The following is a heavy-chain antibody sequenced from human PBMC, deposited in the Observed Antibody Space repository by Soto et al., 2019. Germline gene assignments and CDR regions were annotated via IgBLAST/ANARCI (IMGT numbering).Heavy chain of an antibody. V-gene: IGHV5-51*01. CDR3: AKLGVVTAIENVNYYYGRDV. CDR1: GYSFTSYW. D-gene: IGHD2-21*02. Sequence: GASVKIASKGSGYSFTSYWIGWVRQMPGKGLEWMGIIYPGDSDTRYSPSFQGQVTISADKSISTAYLQWSSLKASDTAMYYCAKLGVVTAIENVNYYYGRDVWGQGTAVTAS. CDR2: IYPGDSDT. J-gene: IGHJ6*02.